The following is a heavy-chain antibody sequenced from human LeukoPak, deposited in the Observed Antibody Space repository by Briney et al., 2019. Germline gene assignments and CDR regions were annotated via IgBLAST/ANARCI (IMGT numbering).Heavy chain of an antibody. J-gene: IGHJ1*01. Sequence: GGSLRLSCAASGFTFSSYWMHWVHQAPGKGLVWVSRINSDGSSTSYADSVKGRFTISRDNAKNTLYLQMNSLRAEDTAVYYCARAPRTYPPRFGEPWGQGTLVTVSS. CDR1: GFTFSSYW. V-gene: IGHV3-74*01. CDR3: ARAPRTYPPRFGEP. CDR2: INSDGSST. D-gene: IGHD3-10*01.